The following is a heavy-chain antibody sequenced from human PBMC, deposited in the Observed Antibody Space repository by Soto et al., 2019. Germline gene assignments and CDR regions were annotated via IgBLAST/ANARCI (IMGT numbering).Heavy chain of an antibody. CDR2: INWNSGSI. J-gene: IGHJ4*01. D-gene: IGHD3-22*01. Sequence: SLRLSYAASVFTFDDYAMHWVRQAPGKGLEWVSGINWNSGSIGYADSVKGRFTISRDNAKNSLYLQMNSLRTEDTALYYCAKGYNYDRSGNPDDWGHGTLVTVSS. V-gene: IGHV3-9*01. CDR3: AKGYNYDRSGNPDD. CDR1: VFTFDDYA.